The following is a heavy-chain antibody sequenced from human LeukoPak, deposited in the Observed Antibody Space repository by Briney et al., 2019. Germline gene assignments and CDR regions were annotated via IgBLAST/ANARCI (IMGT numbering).Heavy chain of an antibody. CDR3: ARGGTMVRGVIEEDYGMDV. Sequence: PSETLSLTCTVSGGSISGYYWSWIRQPPGKGLEWIGYIYYSGSTNYNPSLKSRVTISVDTSKNQFSLKLSSVTAADTAVYYCARGGTMVRGVIEEDYGMDVWGQGTTVTVSS. CDR2: IYYSGST. D-gene: IGHD3-10*01. V-gene: IGHV4-59*01. CDR1: GGSISGYY. J-gene: IGHJ6*02.